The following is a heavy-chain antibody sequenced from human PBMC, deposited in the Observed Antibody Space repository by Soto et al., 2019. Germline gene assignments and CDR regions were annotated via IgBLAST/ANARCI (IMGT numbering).Heavy chain of an antibody. CDR2: IYYSGST. V-gene: IGHV4-39*01. CDR3: ARHGHPPYCGGDCYPNWFDP. D-gene: IGHD2-21*02. J-gene: IGHJ5*02. CDR1: GGSISSSSYC. Sequence: PSETLSLTCTVSGGSISSSSYCWGWIRQPPGKGLEWIGSIYYSGSTYYNPSLKSRVTISVDTSKNQFSLKLSSVTAADTAVYYCARHGHPPYCGGDCYPNWFDPGGQGTLVTVSS.